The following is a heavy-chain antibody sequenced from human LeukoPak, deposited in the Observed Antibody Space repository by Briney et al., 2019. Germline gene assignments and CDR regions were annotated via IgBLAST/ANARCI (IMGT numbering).Heavy chain of an antibody. V-gene: IGHV5-10-1*01. D-gene: IGHD1-26*01. CDR1: ADITTSYW. CDR2: IDPSDSYT. CDR3: ARREVVGATAFDY. Sequence: GESLMILSRAAADITTSYWINRVRHMPGEGVEWMGTIDPSDSYTNYSPAFQGHVTMSSVKSISTAYLQWSSLEASDTAVYYCARREVVGATAFDYWGQGTLVTVSS. J-gene: IGHJ4*02.